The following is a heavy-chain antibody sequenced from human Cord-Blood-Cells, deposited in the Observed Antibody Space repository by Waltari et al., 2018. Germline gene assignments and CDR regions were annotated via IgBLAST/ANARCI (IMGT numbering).Heavy chain of an antibody. Sequence: QVQLVQSGAEVKKPGSSVKVSCKASGGTFSSYAISWVRQAPGQGLEWMGGISPIFGTANYAQQFKGRVTITADESTSTAYMGLSSLRSEDTAVYYCAREQQLDYFDYWGQGTLVTVSS. D-gene: IGHD6-13*01. V-gene: IGHV1-69*01. CDR1: GGTFSSYA. CDR3: AREQQLDYFDY. CDR2: ISPIFGTA. J-gene: IGHJ4*02.